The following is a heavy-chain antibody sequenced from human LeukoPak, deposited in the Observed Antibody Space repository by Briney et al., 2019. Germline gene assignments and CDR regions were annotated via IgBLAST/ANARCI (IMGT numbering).Heavy chain of an antibody. CDR2: ISAYNGNT. J-gene: IGHJ6*03. CDR3: ARPDRSSWYDSNYYYMDV. D-gene: IGHD6-13*01. CDR1: GYTFTSYG. V-gene: IGHV1-18*01. Sequence: ASVKVSCKASGYTFTSYGISWVRQAPGQGLEWMGWISAYNGNTNYAQKLRGRVTMTTDTSTSTAYMELRSLRSDDTAVYYCARPDRSSWYDSNYYYMDVWGKGTTVTVSS.